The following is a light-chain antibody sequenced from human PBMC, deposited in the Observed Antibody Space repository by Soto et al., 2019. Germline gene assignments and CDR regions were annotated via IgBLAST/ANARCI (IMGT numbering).Light chain of an antibody. CDR1: QSISSY. J-gene: IGKJ4*01. V-gene: IGKV1-39*01. CDR2: AAS. Sequence: DIQMTQSPSSLSASIGDRVTITCRASQSISSYLNWYQHKPGKAPKLLIYAASVLQSGVPSSFSGSGSGTDFTLTISSLQPEDFATYYCQQSNSIPLTFGGGTKVEIK. CDR3: QQSNSIPLT.